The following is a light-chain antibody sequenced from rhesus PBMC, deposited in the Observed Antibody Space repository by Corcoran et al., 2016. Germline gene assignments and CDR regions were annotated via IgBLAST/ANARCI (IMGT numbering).Light chain of an antibody. J-gene: IGKJ4*01. CDR1: QGISNY. CDR3: QRYNSLPLT. CDR2: FAN. V-gene: IGKV1-32*01. Sequence: DIQMTQSPSSLSASVGDRVTITCRTSQGISNYLNWYQQKPGKAPSLLIIFANRLESGVPSRSSGSGSGTEYTLTFSSLQPEVFATYYCQRYNSLPLTFGGGTKVDLK.